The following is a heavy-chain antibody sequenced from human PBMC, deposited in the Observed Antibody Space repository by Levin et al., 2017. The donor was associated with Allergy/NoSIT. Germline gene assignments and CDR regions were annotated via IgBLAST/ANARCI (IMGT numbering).Heavy chain of an antibody. V-gene: IGHV4-38-2*02. J-gene: IGHJ4*02. D-gene: IGHD5-12*01. Sequence: NSSETLSLNCNVSGYSIRSGFYWGWIRQPPGEGLQWIGSIFHTGSTDYSTSLKSRVTISVDTFRNHFALMLTSVTAADTAVYFCARLGGVATSGAVDHWGQGILVTVSS. CDR3: ARLGGVATSGAVDH. CDR1: GYSIRSGFY. CDR2: IFHTGST.